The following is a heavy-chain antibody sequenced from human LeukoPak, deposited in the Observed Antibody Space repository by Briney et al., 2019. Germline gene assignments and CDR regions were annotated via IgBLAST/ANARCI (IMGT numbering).Heavy chain of an antibody. V-gene: IGHV3-21*01. J-gene: IGHJ4*02. CDR3: ARDLSGYSYGYDY. CDR2: ISSSNYI. CDR1: GFTFSSYS. Sequence: GGSLRLSCAASGFTFSSYSMNWVRQAPGKGLEWVSSISSSNYIYYADSVKGRFTISRDNAKNSLYLQMNSLRAEDTAVYYCARDLSGYSYGYDYWGQGTLVTVSS. D-gene: IGHD5-18*01.